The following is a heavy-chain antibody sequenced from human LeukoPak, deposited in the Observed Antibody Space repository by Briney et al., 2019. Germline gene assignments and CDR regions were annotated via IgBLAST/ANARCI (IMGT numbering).Heavy chain of an antibody. J-gene: IGHJ4*02. Sequence: SETLSLTCSVSGGSINSRPYYWGWIRQPPGKGLEWVGGIYYSGRTYYNPSLNTRVTISVNTTKNQLSLKLSSVPAADTAVYYCARLVGSNWQHEVLLARDSWGQGTVVTVSS. CDR1: GGSINSRPYY. V-gene: IGHV4-39*01. CDR3: ARLVGSNWQHEVLLARDS. CDR2: IYYSGRT. D-gene: IGHD6-13*01.